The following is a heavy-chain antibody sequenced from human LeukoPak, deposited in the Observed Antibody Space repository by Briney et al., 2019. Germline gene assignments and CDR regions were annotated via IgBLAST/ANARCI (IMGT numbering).Heavy chain of an antibody. V-gene: IGHV3-30*02. Sequence: PGGSPRLSCAASGFTFSSYGMHWVRQAPGKGLEWVAFIRYDGSNKYYADSVKGRFTISRDNSKNTLYLQMNSLRAEDTAVYYCAKTGQGDGDPGSTVYWGQGTLVTVSS. D-gene: IGHD4-17*01. CDR1: GFTFSSYG. J-gene: IGHJ4*02. CDR3: AKTGQGDGDPGSTVY. CDR2: IRYDGSNK.